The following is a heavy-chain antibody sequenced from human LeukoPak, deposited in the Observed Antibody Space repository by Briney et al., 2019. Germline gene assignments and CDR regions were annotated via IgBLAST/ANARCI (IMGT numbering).Heavy chain of an antibody. J-gene: IGHJ4*02. D-gene: IGHD6-19*01. CDR3: ARDSSGWYSAVYYFDY. CDR1: GGSISSGSYY. Sequence: PSQTLSLTCTVSGGSISSGSYYWSWIRQPAGKGLEWIGRIYTSGSTNYNPSLKSRVTISVDTSKNQFSLRLSSVTAADTAVYYCARDSSGWYSAVYYFDYWGQGTLVTVSS. CDR2: IYTSGST. V-gene: IGHV4-61*02.